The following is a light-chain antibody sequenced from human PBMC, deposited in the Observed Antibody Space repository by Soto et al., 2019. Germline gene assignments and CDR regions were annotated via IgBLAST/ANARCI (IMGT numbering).Light chain of an antibody. Sequence: VVMPQSPLSLPVTLGQPASISCRSSQSPLYADGNTYLNWFQQRPGQSPRRLIYKVSNRDSGVPDRFSGSGSGTVFTLTISRVEAEDVGVYYCMHGTHWAFTFGQGTRLEIK. V-gene: IGKV2-30*01. CDR2: KVS. CDR3: MHGTHWAFT. J-gene: IGKJ5*01. CDR1: QSPLYADGNTY.